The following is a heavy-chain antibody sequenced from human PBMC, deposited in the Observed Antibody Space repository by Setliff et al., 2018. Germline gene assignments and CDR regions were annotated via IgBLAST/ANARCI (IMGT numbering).Heavy chain of an antibody. V-gene: IGHV4-39*01. CDR3: ARLPGYCNGGNCYGYYTFDI. Sequence: SETLSLTCSVSGDSISSSSYYWGWIRQPPGKGLEWIGSIXYRXITYYSPSLKSRVIVSVDTSKNQFSLKLSSVTAADTAVYYCARLPGYCNGGNCYGYYTFDIWGQGTMVTVSS. D-gene: IGHD2-15*01. CDR2: IXYRXIT. J-gene: IGHJ3*02. CDR1: GDSISSSSYY.